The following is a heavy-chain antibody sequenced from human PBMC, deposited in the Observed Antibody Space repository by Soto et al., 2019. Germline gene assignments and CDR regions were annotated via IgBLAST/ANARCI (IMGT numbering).Heavy chain of an antibody. J-gene: IGHJ6*02. CDR1: GFTFSSYS. D-gene: IGHD4-17*01. V-gene: IGHV3-48*02. Sequence: GGSLRLSCAASGFTFSSYSMNWVRQAPGKGLEWVSYISSSSSTIYYADSVKGRFTISRDNAKNSLYLQMNSLRDEDTAVYYCARYKHVYGGKSPFRYYYYGMDVWGQGTTVTVSS. CDR2: ISSSSSTI. CDR3: ARYKHVYGGKSPFRYYYYGMDV.